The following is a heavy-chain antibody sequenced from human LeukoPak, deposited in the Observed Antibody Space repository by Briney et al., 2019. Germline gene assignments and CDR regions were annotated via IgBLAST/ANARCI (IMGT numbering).Heavy chain of an antibody. D-gene: IGHD3-3*01. J-gene: IGHJ3*02. Sequence: SETLSLTCTVSGGSISSSSYYWGWIRQPPGKGLEWIGSIYYSGSTYYNPSLKSRVTISVDTSKNQFSLKLSSVTAADTAVYYCARDLVELRFLEWLLGSAFDIWGQGTMVTVSS. CDR1: GGSISSSSYY. CDR3: ARDLVELRFLEWLLGSAFDI. CDR2: IYYSGST. V-gene: IGHV4-39*07.